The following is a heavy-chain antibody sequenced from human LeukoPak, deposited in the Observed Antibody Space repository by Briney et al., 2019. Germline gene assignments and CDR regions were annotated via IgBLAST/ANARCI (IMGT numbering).Heavy chain of an antibody. CDR1: GFTFSSCA. Sequence: GGSLRLSCAASGFTFSSCAMSWVRQAPGKGLEWVSAITSGGTGTHYADSVKGRFTISSDTSKNTMYLQMNSLRAEDTAVYYCARDLSPVVRASPMGYWGQGTLVTVSS. CDR3: ARDLSPVVRASPMGY. D-gene: IGHD3-10*01. J-gene: IGHJ4*02. CDR2: ITSGGTGT. V-gene: IGHV3-23*01.